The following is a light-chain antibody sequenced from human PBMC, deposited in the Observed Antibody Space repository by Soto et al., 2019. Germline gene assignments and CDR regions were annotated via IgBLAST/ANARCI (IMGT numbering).Light chain of an antibody. J-gene: IGLJ1*01. V-gene: IGLV1-40*01. CDR2: GNS. CDR3: QSYDSSLSVV. Sequence: QSVLTQPPSVSGAPGQRVTISCTGSSSNIGAGYDVHWYQQLPGTAPKLLIYGNSNRPSGVPDRFSGSKSGTSASLAITGLQAEDEADYNCQSYDSSLSVVFGTGTKLTV. CDR1: SSNIGAGYD.